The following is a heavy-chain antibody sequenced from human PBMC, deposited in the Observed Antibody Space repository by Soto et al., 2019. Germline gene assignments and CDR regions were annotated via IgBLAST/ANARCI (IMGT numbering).Heavy chain of an antibody. J-gene: IGHJ4*02. CDR2: IYDGSV. CDR3: ARHRIAVAGPLDY. V-gene: IGHV4-39*01. CDR1: GGAIRNSIYY. Sequence: PSETLSLTCTVSGGAIRNSIYYWGWIRQPPGKGLEWIGTIYDGSVAYSPSLKSRVTLSVDTSRNHLSVKINSVTAADTAVYFCARHRIAVAGPLDYWGQGTLVTVSS. D-gene: IGHD6-19*01.